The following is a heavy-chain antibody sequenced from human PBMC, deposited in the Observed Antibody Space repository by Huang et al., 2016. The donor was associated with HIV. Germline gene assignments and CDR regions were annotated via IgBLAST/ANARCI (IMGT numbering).Heavy chain of an antibody. J-gene: IGHJ4*02. V-gene: IGHV1-69*01. CDR3: ATVDYYDTSGPQRGYFDN. CDR1: GGAFRNFA. D-gene: IGHD3-22*01. Sequence: QVQLVQSGAEVKKPGSSVKVSCKASGGAFRNFALGWVRQAPGQGLEWMVWFIPTLGTANYAQKFQGRVTIIADEATSTAYMELGSLRSEDTAVYYCATVDYYDTSGPQRGYFDNWGQGTLVTVSS. CDR2: FIPTLGTA.